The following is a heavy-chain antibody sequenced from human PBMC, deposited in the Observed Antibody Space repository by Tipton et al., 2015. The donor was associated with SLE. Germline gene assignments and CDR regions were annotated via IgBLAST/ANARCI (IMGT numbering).Heavy chain of an antibody. CDR2: FYYSGST. Sequence: TLSLTCTVSGGSMSTYYWNWIRQFPGKGLEWIGYFYYSGSTNYNPSLKSRVTISLDKSKNQFSLKLSSVTAADTVVYYCARGGTVFGVVLNWFDPWGQGTLVTVSS. D-gene: IGHD3-3*01. CDR1: GGSMSTYY. V-gene: IGHV4-59*01. J-gene: IGHJ5*02. CDR3: ARGGTVFGVVLNWFDP.